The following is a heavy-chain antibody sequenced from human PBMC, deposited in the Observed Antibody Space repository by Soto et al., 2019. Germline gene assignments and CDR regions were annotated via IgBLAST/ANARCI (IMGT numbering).Heavy chain of an antibody. D-gene: IGHD2-2*03. J-gene: IGHJ6*02. Sequence: PSETRSLSCAVSGGSISSSNWWSWVRQPPGKGLEWIGEIYHSGSTNYNPSLKSRVTISVEKSKNQFSLKLSSVTAADTAVYYCARGLNGSTRYYGMDVWGQGTTVTV. CDR3: ARGLNGSTRYYGMDV. CDR1: GGSISSSNW. CDR2: IYHSGST. V-gene: IGHV4-4*02.